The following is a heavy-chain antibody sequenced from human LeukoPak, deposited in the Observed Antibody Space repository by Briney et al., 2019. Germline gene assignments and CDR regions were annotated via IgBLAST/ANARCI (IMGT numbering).Heavy chain of an antibody. D-gene: IGHD3-22*01. CDR2: ISGDGGST. CDR1: GFTFDDYA. Sequence: GGPLRLSCAASGFTFDDYAMHWVRQAPGKGLEWVSLISGDGGSTYYADSVKGRFTISRDNSKNSLYLQMNSLRTEDTALYYYAKAHYYDSSGYYPYWGQGTLVTVSS. V-gene: IGHV3-43*02. J-gene: IGHJ4*02. CDR3: AKAHYYDSSGYYPY.